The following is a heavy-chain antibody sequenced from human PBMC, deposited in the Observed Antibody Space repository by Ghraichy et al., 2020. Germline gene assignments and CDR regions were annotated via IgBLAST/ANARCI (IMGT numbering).Heavy chain of an antibody. V-gene: IGHV4-39*01. Sequence: SCTVSGDSISSSSYYWGWIRQPPGKGLEWIGSIYYSGSTYYSPSLKSRVTISVDTSKNQFSLNLSSVTAADTAVYYCARLQLAVAGSEYWGQGTLVTVSS. CDR2: IYYSGST. CDR3: ARLQLAVAGSEY. J-gene: IGHJ4*02. CDR1: GDSISSSSYY. D-gene: IGHD6-19*01.